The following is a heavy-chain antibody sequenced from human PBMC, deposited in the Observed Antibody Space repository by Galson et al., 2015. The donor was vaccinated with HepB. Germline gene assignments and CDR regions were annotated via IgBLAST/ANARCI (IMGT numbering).Heavy chain of an antibody. CDR3: ARDVTGTLHFDY. V-gene: IGHV3-21*01. D-gene: IGHD1-7*01. CDR2: IRSRSSYI. Sequence: SLRLSCAASGFTFSSYSMNWFRQAPGKGLEWVSSIRSRSSYIYYADSVKGRFTISRDNAKNSLYLQMNSLRAEDTAVYYCARDVTGTLHFDYWGQGTLVTVSS. CDR1: GFTFSSYS. J-gene: IGHJ4*02.